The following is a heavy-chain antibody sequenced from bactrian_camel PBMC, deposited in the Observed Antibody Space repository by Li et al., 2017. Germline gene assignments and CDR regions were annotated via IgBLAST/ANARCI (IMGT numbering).Heavy chain of an antibody. Sequence: QVQLVESGGGLVQPGGSLRLSCVGSGFRFSSYYMSWVRQAPGKGLEWVASTFTDVTRTYYRDSVKGRFTASRDNAKNTVYLQMNSLKPDDTAVYYCVRDQGIGYQLGYWGQGTQVTVS. V-gene: IGHV3-2*01. J-gene: IGHJ6*01. CDR2: TFTDVTRT. D-gene: IGHD1*01. CDR3: VRDQGIGYQLGY. CDR1: GFRFSSYY.